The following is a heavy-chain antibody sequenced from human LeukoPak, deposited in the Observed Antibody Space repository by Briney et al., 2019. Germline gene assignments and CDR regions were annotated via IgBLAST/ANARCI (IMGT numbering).Heavy chain of an antibody. D-gene: IGHD3-3*01. V-gene: IGHV3-23*01. CDR2: ISDRGGNT. CDR3: AKDQKGDYDFWGGLSFDI. CDR1: GFTFSSYA. J-gene: IGHJ3*02. Sequence: PGGSLRLSCAASGFTFSSYAMSWVRQAPGKGLEWVSSISDRGGNTFSADSVKGRFTISRDNSKNTLYLQMSRLRAEDTAVYYCAKDQKGDYDFWGGLSFDIWGQGTMVTVSS.